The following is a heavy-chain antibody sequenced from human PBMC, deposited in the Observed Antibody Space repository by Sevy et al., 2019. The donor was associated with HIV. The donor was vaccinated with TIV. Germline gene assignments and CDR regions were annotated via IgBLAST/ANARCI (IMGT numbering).Heavy chain of an antibody. CDR3: AKDGRVGSSGYYLNYQMAPENPYFDY. CDR2: ISSSGSTI. CDR1: GFTFSSYE. D-gene: IGHD3-22*01. V-gene: IGHV3-48*03. Sequence: GGSLRLSCAASGFTFSSYEMNWVRQSPGKGLEWVSYISSSGSTIYYADSVKGRFTISRDNTKNSLYLQMNSLRAEDTAVYYCAKDGRVGSSGYYLNYQMAPENPYFDYWGQGTLVTVSS. J-gene: IGHJ4*02.